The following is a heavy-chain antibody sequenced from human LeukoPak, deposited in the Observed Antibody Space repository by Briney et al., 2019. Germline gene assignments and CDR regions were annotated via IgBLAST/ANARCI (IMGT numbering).Heavy chain of an antibody. CDR3: TTDPQWLSQYWFDP. D-gene: IGHD5-12*01. CDR2: IKSKTDGGTT. CDR1: GFTFSNAW. J-gene: IGHJ5*02. V-gene: IGHV3-15*01. Sequence: GGSLRLSCAASGFTFSNAWMSWVRQAPGKGLEWVGRIKSKTDGGTTDYAAPVKGRFTISRDDSKNTLCLQMNSLKTEDTAVYYCTTDPQWLSQYWFDPWGQGTLVTVSS.